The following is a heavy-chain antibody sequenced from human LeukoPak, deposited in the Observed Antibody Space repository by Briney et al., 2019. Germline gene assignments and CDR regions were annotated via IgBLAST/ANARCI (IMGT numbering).Heavy chain of an antibody. D-gene: IGHD2-2*01. Sequence: SVKVSCKASGGTFSSYAISWVRQAPGQGLEWMGRIIPILGIANYAQKFQGRVTITADESTSTAYMELSSLRSEDTAVYYCARHRYCSSTSCFFDYWGQGTLVTVSS. CDR3: ARHRYCSSTSCFFDY. CDR1: GGTFSSYA. CDR2: IIPILGIA. J-gene: IGHJ4*02. V-gene: IGHV1-69*04.